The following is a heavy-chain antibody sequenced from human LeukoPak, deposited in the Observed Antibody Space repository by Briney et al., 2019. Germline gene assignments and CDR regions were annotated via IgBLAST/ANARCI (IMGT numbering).Heavy chain of an antibody. V-gene: IGHV3-23*01. CDR3: AKGGYCSSTSCYVGWFDP. CDR2: ISGGGGST. J-gene: IGHJ5*02. Sequence: GGSLRLSCAASGFTFSSYVMNWVRQAPGKGLEWVSVISGGGGSTYYADSVKGRFTISRDNSKNTLFLRMNSPRAEDTAVYYCAKGGYCSSTSCYVGWFDPWGQGTLVTVSS. D-gene: IGHD2-2*01. CDR1: GFTFSSYV.